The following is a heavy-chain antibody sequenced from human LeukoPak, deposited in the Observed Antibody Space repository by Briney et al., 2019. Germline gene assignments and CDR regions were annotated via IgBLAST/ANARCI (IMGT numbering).Heavy chain of an antibody. J-gene: IGHJ4*02. Sequence: GGSLRLSCAASGFTFGSYAMHWVRQAPGKGLEWVAVISYDGSNKYYADSVKGRFTISRDNSKNTLYLQMNSLRAEDTAVYYCARLASVAGSDYWGQGTLVTVSS. CDR1: GFTFGSYA. CDR3: ARLASVAGSDY. D-gene: IGHD6-19*01. V-gene: IGHV3-30*04. CDR2: ISYDGSNK.